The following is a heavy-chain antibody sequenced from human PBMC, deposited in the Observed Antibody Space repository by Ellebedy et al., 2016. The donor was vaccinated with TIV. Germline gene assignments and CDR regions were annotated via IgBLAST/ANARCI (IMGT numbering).Heavy chain of an antibody. CDR3: AREVLRVGATLDY. V-gene: IGHV3-30-3*01. Sequence: PGGSLRLSCAASGFTFSSYAMHWVRQAPGKGLEWVAVISYDGSNKYYADSVKGRFTISRDNSKNTLYLQMNSLRAEDTAVYYCAREVLRVGATLDYWGQGTLVTVSS. J-gene: IGHJ4*02. D-gene: IGHD1-26*01. CDR1: GFTFSSYA. CDR2: ISYDGSNK.